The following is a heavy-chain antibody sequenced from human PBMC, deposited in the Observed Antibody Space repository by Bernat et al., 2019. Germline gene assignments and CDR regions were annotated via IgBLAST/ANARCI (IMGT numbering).Heavy chain of an antibody. CDR3: ARLKGFAAY. CDR2: IYYSGST. CDR1: GGSISSSSYY. Sequence: QLQLQESGPGLVKPSETLSLTCTVSGGSISSSSYYWGWIRQPPGKWLEWIGSIYYSGSTYYNPSLKSRVTISVDTSKNQFSLKLSSVTAADTAVYYCARLKGFAAYWGQGTLVTVSS. V-gene: IGHV4-39*01. J-gene: IGHJ4*02.